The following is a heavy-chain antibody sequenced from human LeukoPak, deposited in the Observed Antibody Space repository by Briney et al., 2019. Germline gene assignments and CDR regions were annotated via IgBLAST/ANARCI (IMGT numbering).Heavy chain of an antibody. Sequence: PGGSLRLSCAASGFTFSSYAMSWVRQAPGKGLEWVSGISGSGGSTYYADSVKGRFTISRDNSKNTLYLQMNSLRAEDTAVYYCAKGGPQNDYGDYKYWGQGTLVTVSS. CDR3: AKGGPQNDYGDYKY. CDR2: ISGSGGST. V-gene: IGHV3-23*01. D-gene: IGHD4-17*01. J-gene: IGHJ4*02. CDR1: GFTFSSYA.